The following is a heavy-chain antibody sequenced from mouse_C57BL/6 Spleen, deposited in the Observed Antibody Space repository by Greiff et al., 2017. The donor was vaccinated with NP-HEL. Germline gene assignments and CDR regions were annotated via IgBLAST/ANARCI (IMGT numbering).Heavy chain of an antibody. V-gene: IGHV5-17*01. CDR2: ISSGSSTI. CDR1: GFTFSDYG. CDR3: ARYDFYAMDY. J-gene: IGHJ4*01. D-gene: IGHD2-4*01. Sequence: DVKLVESGGGLVKPGGSLKLSCAASGFTFSDYGMHWVRQSPEKGLEWVAYISSGSSTIYYADTVKGRFTIPRDNAKNTMFLQLNSLRSEDTAMYYCARYDFYAMDYWGQGTSVTVSS.